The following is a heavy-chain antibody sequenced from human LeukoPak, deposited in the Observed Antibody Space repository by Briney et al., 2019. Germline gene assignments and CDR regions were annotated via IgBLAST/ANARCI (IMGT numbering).Heavy chain of an antibody. CDR1: GGSISSYY. CDR3: ARDRSVTYDAVDI. CDR2: IYHSGTT. J-gene: IGHJ3*02. D-gene: IGHD4-17*01. Sequence: SETLSLTCTVSGGSISSYYWGCFRQPPGEGLEWIGSIYHSGTTYFNPSLKSRVTMSVDTSKNEFSLRLSSVTAADTAVYYCARDRSVTYDAVDIWGQGTMVTVSS. V-gene: IGHV4-38-2*02.